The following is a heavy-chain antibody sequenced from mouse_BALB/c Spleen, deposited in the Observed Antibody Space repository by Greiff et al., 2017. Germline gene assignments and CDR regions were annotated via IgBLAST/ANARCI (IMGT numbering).Heavy chain of an antibody. CDR3: ARGIDYYGSSFAY. D-gene: IGHD1-1*01. J-gene: IGHJ3*01. CDR1: GYTFTTYP. V-gene: IGHV1-47*01. CDR2: FHPYNDDT. Sequence: VQLKESGAELVKPGASVKMSCKAFGYTFTTYPIEWMKQNHGKSLEWIGNFHPYNDDTKYNEKFKGKAKLTVEKSSSTVYLELSRLTSDDSAVYYCARGIDYYGSSFAYWGQGTLVTVSA.